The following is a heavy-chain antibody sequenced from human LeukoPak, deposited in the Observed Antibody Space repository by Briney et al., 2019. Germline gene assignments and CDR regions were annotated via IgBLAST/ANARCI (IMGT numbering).Heavy chain of an antibody. J-gene: IGHJ4*02. V-gene: IGHV3-74*01. CDR1: GFTFSSYW. CDR3: ASGYSGSYYLGY. Sequence: GGSLRLSCAASGFTFSSYWMHWVRQAPGKGLVWVSRINSDGSSTSYADSVKGRFTISRDNAKNTLYLQMNSLRAEDTAVYYCASGYSGSYYLGYWGQGTLVTVSS. D-gene: IGHD1-26*01. CDR2: INSDGSST.